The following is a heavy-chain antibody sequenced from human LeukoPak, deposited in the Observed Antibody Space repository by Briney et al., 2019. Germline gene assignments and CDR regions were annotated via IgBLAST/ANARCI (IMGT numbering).Heavy chain of an antibody. CDR1: GFTFSAYA. J-gene: IGHJ4*02. D-gene: IGHD6-19*01. V-gene: IGHV3-23*01. CDR2: ITGGPGGT. CDR3: AKSRGQWLVGYYIDY. Sequence: GGSLRLSCEASGFTFSAYAMTWVRQAPGKGLEWVSTITGGPGGTYYADSVKGRFTISRDNSKNTLYLQMNSLKAEDTAVYYCAKSRGQWLVGYYIDYWGQGTLVTVSS.